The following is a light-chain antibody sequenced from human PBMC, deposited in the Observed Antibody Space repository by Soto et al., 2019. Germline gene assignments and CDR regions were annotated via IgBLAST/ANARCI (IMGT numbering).Light chain of an antibody. V-gene: IGKV1-5*03. CDR2: KAS. CDR3: QQYNSYSYT. CDR1: QSISSW. J-gene: IGKJ2*01. Sequence: DTHLTHSASTVPASVGYNVFVTSCASQSISSWLAWYQQKPQKAPKLLIYKASSLESGVPSRFSGSGSGTEFTLTISSLQPDDFATYCCQQYNSYSYTFGQGT.